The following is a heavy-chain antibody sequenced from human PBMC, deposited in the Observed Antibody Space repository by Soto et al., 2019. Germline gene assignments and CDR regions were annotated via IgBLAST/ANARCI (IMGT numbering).Heavy chain of an antibody. CDR2: IYPGDSDT. Sequence: PGESLKISCKGSGYSFTSYWIGWVRQMPGKGLEWMGIIYPGDSDTRYSPSFQGQVTISADKSISTAYLQWSSLKASDTAMYYCARSRYSYGHAGYYYYYGMDVWGQGTTVTVSS. J-gene: IGHJ6*01. V-gene: IGHV5-51*01. D-gene: IGHD5-18*01. CDR3: ARSRYSYGHAGYYYYYGMDV. CDR1: GYSFTSYW.